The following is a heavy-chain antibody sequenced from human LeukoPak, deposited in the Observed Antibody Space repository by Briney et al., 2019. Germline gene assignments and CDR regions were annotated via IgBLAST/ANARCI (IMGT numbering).Heavy chain of an antibody. D-gene: IGHD6-13*01. J-gene: IGHJ4*02. Sequence: KPSETLSLTCAVSGGSISSGGFSWNWIRQPHGKGLEWIGYIYQSGTTYYNPSLRSRVTISVDRPKNQFSLKLSSVTAADTAVYYCGRGGIAAAASGIDFWGPGTLVTVSS. CDR3: GRGGIAAAASGIDF. V-gene: IGHV4-30-2*01. CDR1: GGSISSGGFS. CDR2: IYQSGTT.